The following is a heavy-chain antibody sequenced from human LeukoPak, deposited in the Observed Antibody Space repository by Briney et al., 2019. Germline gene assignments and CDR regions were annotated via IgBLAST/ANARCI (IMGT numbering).Heavy chain of an antibody. V-gene: IGHV4-34*01. Sequence: PSETLSLTCAVYGGSFSGYYWSWIRQPPGKGLEWIGEINHSGSTNYNPSLKSRVTISVDTSKNQFSLKLSSVTAADTAVYYCARRNPSNWFDPWGQGTLVTVSS. CDR3: ARRNPSNWFDP. D-gene: IGHD1-14*01. CDR2: INHSGST. CDR1: GGSFSGYY. J-gene: IGHJ5*02.